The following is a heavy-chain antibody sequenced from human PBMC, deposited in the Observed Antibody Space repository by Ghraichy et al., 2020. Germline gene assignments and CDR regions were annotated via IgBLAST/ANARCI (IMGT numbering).Heavy chain of an antibody. CDR3: ASHCSGGTCYFGMDV. D-gene: IGHD2-15*01. V-gene: IGHV4-34*01. CDR1: GGSPSGY. CDR2: ISHRGSA. J-gene: IGHJ6*02. Sequence: SETLSLTCAGQGGSPSGYWSWIRQPPGKGLEWIGQISHRGSADYNPSLKNRVTISLDTSKTQFSLMLSSVTAADTAVYYCASHCSGGTCYFGMDVWGQGTTVTVSS.